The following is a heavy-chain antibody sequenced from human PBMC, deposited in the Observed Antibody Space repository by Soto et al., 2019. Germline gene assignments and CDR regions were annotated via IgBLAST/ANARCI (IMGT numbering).Heavy chain of an antibody. CDR2: MNPNSGNT. Sequence: ASVKVSCKASGYTFTIYDINWVLQATGQGLEWMGWMNPNSGNTGYAQKFQGRVTMTRNTSISTAYMELSSLRSEDTAVYYCAGKSIAAIEILFDPWGQGPRVTVAS. CDR1: GYTFTIYD. CDR3: AGKSIAAIEILFDP. D-gene: IGHD6-6*01. V-gene: IGHV1-8*01. J-gene: IGHJ5*02.